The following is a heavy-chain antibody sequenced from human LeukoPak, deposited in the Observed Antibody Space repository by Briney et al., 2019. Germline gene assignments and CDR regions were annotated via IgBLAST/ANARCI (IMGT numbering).Heavy chain of an antibody. V-gene: IGHV3-53*01. Sequence: PGGSLRLSCGASGFTFRFYGMSWVRQAPGKGLEWVSVIYSGGSTYYADSVKGRFTISRDNSKNTLYLQMNSLRAEDTAVYYCARADYSRAGDVWGKGTTVTISS. D-gene: IGHD6-13*01. J-gene: IGHJ6*04. CDR3: ARADYSRAGDV. CDR2: IYSGGST. CDR1: GFTFRFYG.